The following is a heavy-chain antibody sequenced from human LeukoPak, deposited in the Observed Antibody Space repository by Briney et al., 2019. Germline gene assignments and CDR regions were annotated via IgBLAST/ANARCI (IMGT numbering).Heavy chain of an antibody. CDR1: GFTFSSNA. CDR3: AKVVLLLTASDAFDF. D-gene: IGHD2-21*02. V-gene: IGHV3-23*01. Sequence: PGGSLRLSCAASGFTFSSNAMSWVRQAPGKGLEWGSTISGNYGSTYYAYSVKGRFTISRDNFKNTVFLRMNSLRAEDTAVYYCAKVVLLLTASDAFDFWGQGTKVTVSS. CDR2: ISGNYGST. J-gene: IGHJ3*01.